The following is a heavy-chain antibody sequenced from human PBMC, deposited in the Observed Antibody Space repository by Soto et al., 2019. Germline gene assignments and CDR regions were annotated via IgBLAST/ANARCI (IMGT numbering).Heavy chain of an antibody. Sequence: QVQLVQSGAEVKKPGASVNVSCKASGFTFIKYAMHWVRQAPGQRPEWMGWINAGNGNTRYSQRWQGRVTITRDTSASTVYMDLSSLRSEDTAVYYCARDYADIAVAGSPLLAHWGQGTLVTVSS. D-gene: IGHD6-19*01. J-gene: IGHJ4*01. CDR1: GFTFIKYA. CDR3: ARDYADIAVAGSPLLAH. V-gene: IGHV1-3*01. CDR2: INAGNGNT.